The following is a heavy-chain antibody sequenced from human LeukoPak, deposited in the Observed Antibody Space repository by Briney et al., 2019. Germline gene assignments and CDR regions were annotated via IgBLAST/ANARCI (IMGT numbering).Heavy chain of an antibody. CDR3: ARRVGASAFDY. CDR1: GGSISSGGYS. Sequence: SETLSLTCAVSGGSISSGGYSWSWILQPPGKGLEWIGYIYHSGSTYYNPSLKSRVTISVDRSKNQFSLKLSSVTAADTAVYYCARRVGASAFDYWGQGTLVTVSS. D-gene: IGHD1-26*01. V-gene: IGHV4-30-2*01. J-gene: IGHJ4*02. CDR2: IYHSGST.